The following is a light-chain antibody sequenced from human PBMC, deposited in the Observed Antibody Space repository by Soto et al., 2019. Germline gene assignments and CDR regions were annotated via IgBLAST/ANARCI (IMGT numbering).Light chain of an antibody. J-gene: IGLJ2*01. CDR3: SSYKTSSTVVV. CDR1: SSDIGGYNY. V-gene: IGLV2-14*01. CDR2: GVS. Sequence: QSALTQPASVSGSPGQSITISCTGTSSDIGGYNYVSWYQQYPGKAPKLMIFGVSDRPSGVSNRFSGSKSGTTASLTISGLQAEDEADDYCSSYKTSSTVVVFGGGTKVTVL.